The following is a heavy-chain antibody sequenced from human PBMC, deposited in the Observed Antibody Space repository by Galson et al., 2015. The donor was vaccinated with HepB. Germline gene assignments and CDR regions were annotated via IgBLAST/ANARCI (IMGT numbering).Heavy chain of an antibody. D-gene: IGHD6-19*01. CDR1: GYSFTSYW. V-gene: IGHV5-10-1*01. J-gene: IGHJ6*02. CDR2: IDPSDSYT. Sequence: QSGAEVKKPGESLRISCKGSGYSFTSYWISWVRQMPGKGLEWMGRIDPSDSYTNYSPSFQGHVTISADKSISTAYLQWSSLKASDTAMYYCAGGRFVGSGREGTGWKKYYYYGMDVWGQGTTVTVSS. CDR3: AGGRFVGSGREGTGWKKYYYYGMDV.